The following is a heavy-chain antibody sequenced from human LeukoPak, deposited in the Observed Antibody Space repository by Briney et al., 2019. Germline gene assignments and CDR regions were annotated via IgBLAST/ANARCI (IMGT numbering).Heavy chain of an antibody. Sequence: PSGTLSLTCTVSGGSISSYYRSWIRQPAGKGLEWIGRIYTSGSTNYNPSLKSRVTMSVDTSKNQFSLKLSSVTAADTAVYYCARDSGGLRGLTLIDYWGQGTLVTVSS. J-gene: IGHJ4*02. V-gene: IGHV4-4*07. CDR3: ARDSGGLRGLTLIDY. CDR2: IYTSGST. CDR1: GGSISSYY. D-gene: IGHD1-26*01.